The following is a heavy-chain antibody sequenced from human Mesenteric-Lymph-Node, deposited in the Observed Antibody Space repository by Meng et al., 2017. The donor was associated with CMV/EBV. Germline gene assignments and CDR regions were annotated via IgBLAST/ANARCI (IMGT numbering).Heavy chain of an antibody. Sequence: ASVKVSCKASGYSFTGHYIHWVRQAPGQGLDWMGWINPNSGGTNYAQKFQGRVTMTRDTSISTAYMEVSSLRSDDTAVYYCARTTYYAGNYFDYWGQGTLVTVSS. D-gene: IGHD4-23*01. V-gene: IGHV1-2*02. J-gene: IGHJ4*02. CDR1: GYSFTGHY. CDR2: INPNSGGT. CDR3: ARTTYYAGNYFDY.